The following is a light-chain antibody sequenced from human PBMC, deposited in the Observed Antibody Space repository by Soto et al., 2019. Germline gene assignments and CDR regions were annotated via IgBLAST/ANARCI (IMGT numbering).Light chain of an antibody. V-gene: IGKV3-20*01. Sequence: VMTQSPATLSVSPGERATLSCTASQSINSNLAWYQQRPGQAPRLLIYGASNRATGIPDRFSGSGSGTDFTLTISRLEPEDFAVYYCQQYGSSGTFGQGTKVDNK. CDR1: QSINSN. CDR3: QQYGSSGT. CDR2: GAS. J-gene: IGKJ1*01.